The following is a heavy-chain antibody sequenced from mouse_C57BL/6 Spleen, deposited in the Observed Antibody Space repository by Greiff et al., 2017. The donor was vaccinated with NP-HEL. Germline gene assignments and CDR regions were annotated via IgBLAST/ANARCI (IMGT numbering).Heavy chain of an antibody. CDR1: GYTFTSYW. Sequence: VQLQQPGAELVRPGSSVKLSCKASGYTFTSYWMDWVKQRPGQGLEWIGNIYPSDSETHYNQKFKDKATLTVDKSSSTAYMQLSSLTSEDSAVYYCAREGIGLRTFDYWGQGTTLTVSS. CDR3: AREGIGLRTFDY. CDR2: IYPSDSET. J-gene: IGHJ2*01. V-gene: IGHV1-61*01. D-gene: IGHD2-4*01.